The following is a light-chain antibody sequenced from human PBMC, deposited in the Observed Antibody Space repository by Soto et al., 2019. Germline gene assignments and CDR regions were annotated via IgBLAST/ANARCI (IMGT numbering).Light chain of an antibody. CDR2: GAS. J-gene: IGKJ4*01. Sequence: EIVLTQSPGTLSLSPGERATLSCRASQSVSSTYLAWYQQRPGQAPRLLIYGASNRATGIPDRFSGSGSGTDFTLTISRLEPEDFAVYFCQQYGNSPLTLGGGTKVDIK. V-gene: IGKV3-20*01. CDR1: QSVSSTY. CDR3: QQYGNSPLT.